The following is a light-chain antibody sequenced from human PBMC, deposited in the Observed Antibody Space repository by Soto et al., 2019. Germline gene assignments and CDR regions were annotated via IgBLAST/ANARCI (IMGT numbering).Light chain of an antibody. CDR2: GAS. CDR1: QSVSSD. CDR3: QQYSNWAPIT. V-gene: IGKV3-15*01. J-gene: IGKJ3*01. Sequence: EIVMTQSPATLSVSPGERATLSCRASQSVSSDLAWFQQTPGQAPRLLIYGASTRATGIPARFSGSGSGTEFTLTISSLQSEAFAVYYCQQYSNWAPITFGPGTKVDIK.